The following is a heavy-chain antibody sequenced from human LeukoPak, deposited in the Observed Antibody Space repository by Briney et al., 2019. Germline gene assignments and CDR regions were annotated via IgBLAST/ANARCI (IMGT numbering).Heavy chain of an antibody. CDR2: INHSGST. CDR3: ARGGGIPHP. CDR1: GGSFSGYY. D-gene: IGHD3-16*01. Sequence: PSETLSLTCAVYGGSFSGYYWSWIRQPPGKGLEWIGEINHSGSTNYNPSLKSRVTISVDTSKNQFSLKLSSVTAADAAVYYCARGGGIPHPWGQGTLVTVSS. J-gene: IGHJ5*02. V-gene: IGHV4-34*01.